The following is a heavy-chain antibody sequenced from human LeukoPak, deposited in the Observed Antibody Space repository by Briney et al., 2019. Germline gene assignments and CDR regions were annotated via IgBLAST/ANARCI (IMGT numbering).Heavy chain of an antibody. CDR3: ARLVGIVGVTPDY. Sequence: SVKVSCKASGGTFSSYAISWVRQAPGQGLEWMGGIIPIFGTANYAQKFQGRVTITTDESTSTAYMELSSLRSEDSAMYYCARLVGIVGVTPDYWGQGTLVTVSS. CDR2: IIPIFGTA. J-gene: IGHJ4*02. CDR1: GGTFSSYA. D-gene: IGHD1-26*01. V-gene: IGHV1-69*05.